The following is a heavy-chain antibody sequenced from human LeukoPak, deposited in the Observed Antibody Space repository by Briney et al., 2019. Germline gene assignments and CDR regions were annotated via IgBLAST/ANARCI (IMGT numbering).Heavy chain of an antibody. CDR3: AREGNTGYYPY. D-gene: IGHD3-9*01. CDR1: GFTFSSYP. CDR2: ISYDGSEK. J-gene: IGHJ4*02. Sequence: PGGSLRHSCAASGFTFSSYPMHWVRQAPGKGLEWVAVISYDGSEKHYADPVKGRFTISRDNSKNALYLQMNSLRAEDTAMYYCAREGNTGYYPYWGQGILVTVSS. V-gene: IGHV3-30-3*01.